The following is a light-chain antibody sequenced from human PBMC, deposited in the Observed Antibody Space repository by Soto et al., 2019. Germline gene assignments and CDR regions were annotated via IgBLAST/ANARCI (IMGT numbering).Light chain of an antibody. Sequence: EIVLTQSPATLSVSPGERATLSCRASQSVSSDLAWYQQRPGQAPRLLIYGASTRATGIPARFSGSGSGTEFTLAISSLQSDDFATYFCQQANRFPLTFGGGTRVEI. CDR3: QQANRFPLT. CDR1: QSVSSD. J-gene: IGKJ4*01. V-gene: IGKV3-15*01. CDR2: GAS.